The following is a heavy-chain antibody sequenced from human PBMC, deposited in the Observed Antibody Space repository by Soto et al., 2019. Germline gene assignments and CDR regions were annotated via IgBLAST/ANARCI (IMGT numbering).Heavy chain of an antibody. D-gene: IGHD5-12*01. CDR3: ARSPSTWLSYYFDY. Sequence: PSETLSLTCSVSGGSTSNYYWGWIRQPPGKGLEWVAYIYFNGDANFNPSLKSRVVTSVDTSKNQFSLNLSSVTAADTAVYYCARSPSTWLSYYFDYWGQGALVTVSS. CDR1: GGSTSNYY. V-gene: IGHV4-59*01. J-gene: IGHJ4*02. CDR2: IYFNGDA.